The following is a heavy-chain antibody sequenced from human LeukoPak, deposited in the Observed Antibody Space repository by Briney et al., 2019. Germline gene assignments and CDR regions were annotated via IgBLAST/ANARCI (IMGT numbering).Heavy chain of an antibody. CDR1: GFSFSSYG. CDR2: IRYDGSNK. V-gene: IGHV3-30*02. CDR3: AKDQGWADGSGDY. D-gene: IGHD3-10*01. Sequence: GGSLRLSCAASGFSFSSYGIHWVRQAPGKGLEWVAFIRYDGSNKYYADSVKGRFTIFRDNSKNTLYLQMNILRPEDTAVYYCAKDQGWADGSGDYWGQGTLVTVSS. J-gene: IGHJ4*02.